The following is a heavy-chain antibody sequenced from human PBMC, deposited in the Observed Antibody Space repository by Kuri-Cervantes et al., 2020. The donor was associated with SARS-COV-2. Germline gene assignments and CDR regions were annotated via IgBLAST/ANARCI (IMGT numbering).Heavy chain of an antibody. CDR3: ARDGLGYCSSTSCYAWFDP. V-gene: IGHV1-18*01. CDR2: ISAYNGNT. CDR1: GYTFTSYG. J-gene: IGHJ5*02. Sequence: ASVKVSCKASGYTFTSYGISWVRQAPGQGLEWMGWISAYNGNTNYAQKLQGRVTMTTDTSTSTAYMELRNLRSDDTAVYYCARDGLGYCSSTSCYAWFDPLGQGTLVTVSS. D-gene: IGHD2-2*01.